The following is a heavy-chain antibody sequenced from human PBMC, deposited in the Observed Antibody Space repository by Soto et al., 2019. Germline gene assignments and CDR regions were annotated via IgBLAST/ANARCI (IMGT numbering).Heavy chain of an antibody. CDR2: ISGNSGSI. Sequence: EVQLVESGGGLVQPGRSLRLSCAASGFTFDDYAMHWVRQAPGKGLEWASGISGNSGSIGYADSVKGRFTISRDNAKNSLYLQMNSLRAEDTALYSCAKAATAMVNNIDSWGQGTLVTVSS. CDR1: GFTFDDYA. V-gene: IGHV3-9*01. CDR3: AKAATAMVNNIDS. J-gene: IGHJ4*02. D-gene: IGHD5-18*01.